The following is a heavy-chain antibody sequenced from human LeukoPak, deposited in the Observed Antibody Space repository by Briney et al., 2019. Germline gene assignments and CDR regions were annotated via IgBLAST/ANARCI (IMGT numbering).Heavy chain of an antibody. J-gene: IGHJ4*02. Sequence: PSETLSLTCTVSGGSVSRGSYYWSWIRQPPGKGLEGIGYIYYSGSTNYNTSLKSRVTISVDTSKKQFSLNLSSVTAADTAVYYCARAPYFDWLLYPSPFFDYWGQGTLVTVSS. CDR2: IYYSGST. D-gene: IGHD3-9*01. V-gene: IGHV4-61*01. CDR1: GGSVSRGSYY. CDR3: ARAPYFDWLLYPSPFFDY.